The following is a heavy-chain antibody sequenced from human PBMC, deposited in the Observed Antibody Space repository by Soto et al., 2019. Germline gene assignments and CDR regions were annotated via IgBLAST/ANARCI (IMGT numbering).Heavy chain of an antibody. CDR2: IFTSGNT. CDR1: GGSMNDYY. D-gene: IGHD6-6*01. CDR3: ASGRLVSRYYGLDV. V-gene: IGHV4-4*07. Sequence: LSLTCTVSGGSMNDYYWSWIRQPAGKGLEWIGRIFTSGNTNYNPSLRSRLTMSVDTSTNQVSLRLTSVTAADTAVYYCASGRLVSRYYGLDVWGQGTTVTVS. J-gene: IGHJ6*02.